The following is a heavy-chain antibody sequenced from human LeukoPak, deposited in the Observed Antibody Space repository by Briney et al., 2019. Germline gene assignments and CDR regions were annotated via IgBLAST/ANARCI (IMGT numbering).Heavy chain of an antibody. CDR3: ARGIAAAGTYY. V-gene: IGHV4-61*02. Sequence: TLSLTCTVPGGSISSGSYYWSWIRQPAGKGLEWIGRIYTSGSTNYNPSLKSRVTISVDTSKNQFSLKLSSVTAADTAVYYCARGIAAAGTYYWGQGTLVTVSS. CDR1: GGSISSGSYY. CDR2: IYTSGST. D-gene: IGHD6-13*01. J-gene: IGHJ4*02.